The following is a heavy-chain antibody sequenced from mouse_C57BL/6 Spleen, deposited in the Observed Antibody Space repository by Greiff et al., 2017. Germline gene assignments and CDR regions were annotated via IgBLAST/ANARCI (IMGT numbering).Heavy chain of an antibody. J-gene: IGHJ4*01. CDR2: ISSGSSTI. CDR1: GFTFSDYG. Sequence: EVKLVESGGGLVKPGGSLKLSCAASGFTFSDYGMHWVRQAPEKGLEWVAYISSGSSTIYYADTVKGRFTISRDNAKNTLFLQMTSLRSEDTTMFYCASSLSYYAMDYWGQGTSVTVSS. CDR3: ASSLSYYAMDY. V-gene: IGHV5-17*01.